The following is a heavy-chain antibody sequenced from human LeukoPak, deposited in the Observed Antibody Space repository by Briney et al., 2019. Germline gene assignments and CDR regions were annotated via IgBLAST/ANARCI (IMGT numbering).Heavy chain of an antibody. CDR2: IYDSGTT. V-gene: IGHV4-38-2*02. D-gene: IGHD3-10*01. CDR3: ARARGSGSYPDY. CDR1: GYSISSGYY. Sequence: SKTLSLTCTVSGYSISSGYYWGWIRQPPGKGLEWIGSIYDSGTTYYNPSLKSRVTISVDTSKNQFSLKLSSVTAADTAVYYCARARGSGSYPDYWGQGTLVTVSS. J-gene: IGHJ4*02.